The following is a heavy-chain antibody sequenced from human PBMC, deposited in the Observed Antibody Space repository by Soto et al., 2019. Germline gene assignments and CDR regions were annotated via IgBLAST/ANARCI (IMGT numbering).Heavy chain of an antibody. J-gene: IGHJ6*02. D-gene: IGHD3-3*01. CDR3: ATGYDFWSDGGYYYYRMDV. V-gene: IGHV1-24*01. CDR2: FDPEDGET. CDR1: GYTLTELS. Sequence: GASVKVSCKVSGYTLTELSMHWVRQAPGKGLEWTGGFDPEDGETIYAQKFQGRVTMTEDTSTDTAYMELSSLRSEDTAVYYCATGYDFWSDGGYYYYRMDVWGQGTTVTVSS.